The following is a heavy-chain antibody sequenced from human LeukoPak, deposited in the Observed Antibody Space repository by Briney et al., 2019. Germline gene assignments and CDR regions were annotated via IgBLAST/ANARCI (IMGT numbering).Heavy chain of an antibody. CDR3: ARLTVTGGLYYYYYMDV. CDR1: GGSFSGYY. J-gene: IGHJ6*03. D-gene: IGHD4-17*01. V-gene: IGHV4-34*01. Sequence: SETLSLTCAVYGGSFSGYYWSWIRQPPGKGLEWIGEINHSGSTNYNPSLKSRVTISVDPSKTQFSLKLSSVTAADTAVYYCARLTVTGGLYYYYYMDVWGKGTTVTVSS. CDR2: INHSGST.